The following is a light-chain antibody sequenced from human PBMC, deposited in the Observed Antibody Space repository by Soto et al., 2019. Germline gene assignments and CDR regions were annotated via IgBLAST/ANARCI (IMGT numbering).Light chain of an antibody. Sequence: EVVLTQSPATLSLSPGERATLSCTASQSVTTYLAWYQQKPGQAPRLLIYDASTRATGITARFSGSGSGTDFTLTISSLEPEDFAVYYCQQRSNLPPWVTFGPGTKVDIK. CDR2: DAS. CDR3: QQRSNLPPWVT. CDR1: QSVTTY. J-gene: IGKJ3*01. V-gene: IGKV3-11*01.